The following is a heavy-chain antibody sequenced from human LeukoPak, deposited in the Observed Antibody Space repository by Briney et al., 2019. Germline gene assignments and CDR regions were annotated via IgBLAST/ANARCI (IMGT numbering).Heavy chain of an antibody. CDR1: GFTFSNYA. CDR3: AKDRPASHGSGSFGDY. J-gene: IGHJ4*02. CDR2: ISGSGTGT. V-gene: IGHV3-23*01. D-gene: IGHD3-10*01. Sequence: HPGGSLRLSCASSGFTFSNYALSWVRQAPGKGLEWVSAISGSGTGTYYADSVKGRFSISRDNSKSTVYLQMNSLRAEDTAIYYCAKDRPASHGSGSFGDYWGQGTLVIVST.